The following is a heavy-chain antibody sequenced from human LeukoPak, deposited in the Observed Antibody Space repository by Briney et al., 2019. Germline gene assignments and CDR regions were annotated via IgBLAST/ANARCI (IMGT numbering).Heavy chain of an antibody. Sequence: SETLSLTCTVSGGSISSYYWSWIRQPAGKGLEWIGRIYTSGSTNYNPSLKSRVTMSVDTSKNQFSLKLSSVTAADTAVYYCARVGDYYDSSGYYYGWAFDYWGQGTLVTVSS. D-gene: IGHD3-22*01. V-gene: IGHV4-4*07. CDR2: IYTSGST. CDR3: ARVGDYYDSSGYYYGWAFDY. CDR1: GGSISSYY. J-gene: IGHJ4*02.